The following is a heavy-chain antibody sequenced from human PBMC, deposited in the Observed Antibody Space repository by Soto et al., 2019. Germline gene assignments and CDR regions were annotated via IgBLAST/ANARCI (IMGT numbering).Heavy chain of an antibody. V-gene: IGHV1-69*06. CDR1: GGTFSSYA. J-gene: IGHJ5*02. Sequence: QVQLVQSGAEVKKPGSSVKVSCKASGGTFSSYAISWVRQAPGQGLEWLRGIITIFGTANYAQKFQGRVTIPAHKSTSTAYMELSSLRAEDTAVYYCARVGSYDSSGYCPKWFDPWGQGTLVTVSS. CDR2: IITIFGTA. D-gene: IGHD3-22*01. CDR3: ARVGSYDSSGYCPKWFDP.